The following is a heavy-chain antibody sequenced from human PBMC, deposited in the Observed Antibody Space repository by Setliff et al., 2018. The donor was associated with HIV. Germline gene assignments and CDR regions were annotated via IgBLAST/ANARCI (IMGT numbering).Heavy chain of an antibody. V-gene: IGHV1-2*02. CDR1: GYTFTGYY. CDR2: INPNSGGA. Sequence: ASVKVSCKASGYTFTGYYMQWVRQAPGQGLEWMGWINPNSGGANYAQKFQDRVIMTRDTSISTAYMELSSLRSDDTAVYYCASAGLSSTPYYYYYYMDVWGKGTTVTVSS. CDR3: ASAGLSSTPYYYYYYMDV. J-gene: IGHJ6*03. D-gene: IGHD1-1*01.